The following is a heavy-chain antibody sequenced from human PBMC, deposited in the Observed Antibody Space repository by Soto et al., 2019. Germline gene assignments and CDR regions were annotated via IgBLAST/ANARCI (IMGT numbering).Heavy chain of an antibody. J-gene: IGHJ5*01. CDR1: GDSISTVDYF. D-gene: IGHD2-15*01. CDR2: IYKSTTT. V-gene: IGHV4-30-4*01. Sequence: GWSSETLSLTCSVSGDSISTVDYFWAWIRQPPGQALEYIGYIYKSTTTYYNPSFESRVAISLDTSKSQFSLNVTSVTAADTAVYFCARGRYCLTGRCFPNWFDSWGQGTLVTV. CDR3: ARGRYCLTGRCFPNWFDS.